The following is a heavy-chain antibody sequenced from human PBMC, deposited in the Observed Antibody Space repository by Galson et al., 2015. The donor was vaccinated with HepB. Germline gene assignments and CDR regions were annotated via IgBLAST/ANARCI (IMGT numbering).Heavy chain of an antibody. J-gene: IGHJ4*02. CDR3: ASSIAARSWFSY. CDR2: IYYSGST. CDR1: GGSISSYY. V-gene: IGHV4-59*01. D-gene: IGHD6-6*01. Sequence: SETLSLTCTVSGGSISSYYWSWIRQPPGKGLEWIGYIYYSGSTNYNPSLKSRVTISVDTSKNQFSLKLSSVTAADTAVYYCASSIAARSWFSYWGQGTLVTVSS.